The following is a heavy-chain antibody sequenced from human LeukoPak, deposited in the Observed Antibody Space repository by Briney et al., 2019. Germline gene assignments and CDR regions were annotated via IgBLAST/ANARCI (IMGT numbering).Heavy chain of an antibody. J-gene: IGHJ4*02. Sequence: PGRSLRLSCAASGFTFSSYGMHWVRQAPGKGLELVAVISYDGSNKYYADSVKGRFTISRDNSKNTLYLQMNSLRAEDTAVYYCAKSVTAIDYWGQGTLVTVSS. CDR3: AKSVTAIDY. D-gene: IGHD2-21*02. CDR2: ISYDGSNK. CDR1: GFTFSSYG. V-gene: IGHV3-30*18.